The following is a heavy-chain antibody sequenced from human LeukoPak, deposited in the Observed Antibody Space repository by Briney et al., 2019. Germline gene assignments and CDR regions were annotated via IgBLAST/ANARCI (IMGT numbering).Heavy chain of an antibody. V-gene: IGHV1-18*01. D-gene: IGHD6-13*01. J-gene: IGHJ6*02. CDR3: ARDREYSSSWYEYYYYGMDV. CDR1: GYTFTSYG. Sequence: ASVKVSRKASGYTFTSYGISWVRQAPGQGLEWMGWISAYNGNTNYAQKLQGRVTMTTDTSTSTAYMELRSLRSDDTAVYYCARDREYSSSWYEYYYYGMDVWGQGTTVTVSS. CDR2: ISAYNGNT.